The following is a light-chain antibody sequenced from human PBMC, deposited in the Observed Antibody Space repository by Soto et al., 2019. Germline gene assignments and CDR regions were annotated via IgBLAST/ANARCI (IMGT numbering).Light chain of an antibody. Sequence: EVVLTQSPGTLSVSPGETATLSCRASQSVSSNLAWYQQKPGQAPRLLIYGASTRATGIPARFSGSGSGTEFTLTISSLQSEDFAVYYCQQYNNWWTFGQGTKVDIK. CDR3: QQYNNWWT. V-gene: IGKV3-15*01. CDR2: GAS. J-gene: IGKJ1*01. CDR1: QSVSSN.